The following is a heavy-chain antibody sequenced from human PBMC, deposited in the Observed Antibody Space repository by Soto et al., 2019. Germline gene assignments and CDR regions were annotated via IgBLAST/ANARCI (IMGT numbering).Heavy chain of an antibody. J-gene: IGHJ1*01. Sequence: EVQLVESGGGLVKPGGSLRLSCATSGFTFSSYSMNWVRQAPGKGLEWVSSISSSSSYIYYADSVKGRFTISRDNAKNSLYLQMNSLRAEDTAVYYCARGPLELRQWLVPEYFQHWGQGTLVTVSS. V-gene: IGHV3-21*01. CDR2: ISSSSSYI. CDR3: ARGPLELRQWLVPEYFQH. CDR1: GFTFSSYS. D-gene: IGHD6-19*01.